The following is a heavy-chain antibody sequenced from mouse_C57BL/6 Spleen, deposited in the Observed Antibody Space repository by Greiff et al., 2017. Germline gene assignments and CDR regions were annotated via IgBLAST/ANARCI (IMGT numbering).Heavy chain of an antibody. CDR1: GFTFSSYA. J-gene: IGHJ2*01. CDR2: ISDGGSYT. V-gene: IGHV5-4*01. D-gene: IGHD2-1*01. Sequence: EVQLVESGGGLVKPGGSLKLSCAASGFTFSSYAMSWVRQTPEKRLEWVATISDGGSYTYYPDNVKGRFTISRDNAKNNLYLQMSHLKSEDTAMYYCARDLLYNYWGQGTTLTVSS. CDR3: ARDLLYNY.